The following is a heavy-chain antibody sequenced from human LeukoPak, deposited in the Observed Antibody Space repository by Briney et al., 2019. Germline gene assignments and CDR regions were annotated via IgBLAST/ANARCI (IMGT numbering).Heavy chain of an antibody. J-gene: IGHJ3*02. CDR1: GFTFSTYS. D-gene: IGHD3-16*01. Sequence: PGGSLRLSCAASGFTFSTYSMTWVRQAPGKGLEWVSFITSTSTTIYYADSVKGRFTISRDNAKNSLYLQMNSLSAEDTAVYYCARVRGGGGSFDIWGQGTMVTVSS. CDR2: ITSTSTTI. V-gene: IGHV3-48*04. CDR3: ARVRGGGGSFDI.